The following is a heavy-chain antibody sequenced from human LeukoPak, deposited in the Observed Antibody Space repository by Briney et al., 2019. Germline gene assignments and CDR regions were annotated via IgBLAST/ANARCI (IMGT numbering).Heavy chain of an antibody. J-gene: IGHJ4*02. CDR1: GGSISSYY. D-gene: IGHD6-6*01. V-gene: IGHV4-34*01. CDR3: ARGGVAARPPYDY. Sequence: PSETLSLTCTVSGGSISSYYWSWIRQPPGKGLEWIGEINHSGSTNYNPSLKSRVTISVDTSKNQFSLKLSSVTAADTAVYYCARGGVAARPPYDYWGQGTLVTVSS. CDR2: INHSGST.